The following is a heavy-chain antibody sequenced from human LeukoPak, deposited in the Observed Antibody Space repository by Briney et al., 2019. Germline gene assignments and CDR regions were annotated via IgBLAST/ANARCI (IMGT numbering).Heavy chain of an antibody. CDR3: ARDISAAGHYYHYYTMDI. J-gene: IGHJ6*02. CDR2: ITQTGGTI. CDR1: GFTFNIFR. V-gene: IGHV3-48*04. Sequence: GGSLRLSCAASGFTFNIFRMSWVRQTPGKGLEWLSYITQTGGTIYYADSVKGRFTVSRDNAKKSLYLQMDSLRADDTAVYYCARDISAAGHYYHYYTMDIWGQGTTVTVSS. D-gene: IGHD2/OR15-2a*01.